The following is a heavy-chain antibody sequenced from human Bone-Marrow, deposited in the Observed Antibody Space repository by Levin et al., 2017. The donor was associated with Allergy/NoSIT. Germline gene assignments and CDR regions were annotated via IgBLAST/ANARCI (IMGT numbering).Heavy chain of an antibody. CDR2: ITPNSGNT. V-gene: IGHV1-2*02. CDR1: GYTFIAYY. J-gene: IGHJ3*02. CDR3: ARDRADNFDSSGYYPDAFDI. D-gene: IGHD3-22*01. Sequence: VASVKVTCKASGYTFIAYYIHWVRQAPGQGPEWMGWITPNSGNTKYAQKFQGRVTLTWDTSTTTASMELSSLTFDDTAVYYCARDRADNFDSSGYYPDAFDIWGQGTVVTVSS.